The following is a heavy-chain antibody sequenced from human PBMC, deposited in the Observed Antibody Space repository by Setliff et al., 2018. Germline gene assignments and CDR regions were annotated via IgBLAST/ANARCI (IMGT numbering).Heavy chain of an antibody. V-gene: IGHV3-49*04. D-gene: IGHD6-13*01. CDR3: ARDKGSAAAGTAYYYGMDV. CDR2: IRSKAYGGTT. CDR1: GFTFGDYA. J-gene: IGHJ6*02. Sequence: PGGSLRLSCTASGFTFGDYAMSWVRQAPGKGLEWVGFIRSKAYGGTTEYAASVKGRFTISRDNSKNTLYLQMNSLRAEDTAVYYCARDKGSAAAGTAYYYGMDVWGQGTTVTVSS.